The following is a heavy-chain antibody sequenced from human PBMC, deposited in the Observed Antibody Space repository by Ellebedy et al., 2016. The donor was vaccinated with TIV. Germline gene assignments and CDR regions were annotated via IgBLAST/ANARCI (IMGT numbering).Heavy chain of an antibody. Sequence: PGGSLRLSCAASGFAFSNYSMNWVRQAPGKGLEWVSYISSTSSTIYYADSVKGRFTISRANAKNSLFLQMNSLRAEDTAVDYCARDGGYCSGGSCLDAFDIWGQGTMVTVSS. V-gene: IGHV3-48*01. J-gene: IGHJ3*02. CDR1: GFAFSNYS. CDR2: ISSTSSTI. CDR3: ARDGGYCSGGSCLDAFDI. D-gene: IGHD2-15*01.